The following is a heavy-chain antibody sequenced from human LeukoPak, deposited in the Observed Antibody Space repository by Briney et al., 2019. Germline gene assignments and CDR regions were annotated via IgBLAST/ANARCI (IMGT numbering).Heavy chain of an antibody. J-gene: IGHJ4*02. CDR1: GGSISSSSYY. Sequence: KSSGTLSLTCTVSGGSISSSSYYWGWIRQPPGKGLEWIGSIYYSGSTYYNPSLKSRVTISVDTSKNQFSLKLSSVTAADTAVYYCARGVPGYYFDYWGQGTLVTVSS. CDR3: ARGVPGYYFDY. V-gene: IGHV4-39*01. D-gene: IGHD2-2*01. CDR2: IYYSGST.